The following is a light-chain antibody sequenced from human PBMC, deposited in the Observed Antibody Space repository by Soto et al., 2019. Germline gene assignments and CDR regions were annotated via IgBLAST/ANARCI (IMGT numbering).Light chain of an antibody. J-gene: IGKJ3*01. V-gene: IGKV3-15*01. CDR3: QQYNNWPSLT. CDR1: QSVSSN. Sequence: EIVMTQSPATLSVSPGERATLSCRASQSVSSNLAWYQQKPGQAPRLLIYGASTRATGIPARFSGSGSGTEFTLTISSLQSEDFALYYCQQYNNWPSLTFGPGTKVDIK. CDR2: GAS.